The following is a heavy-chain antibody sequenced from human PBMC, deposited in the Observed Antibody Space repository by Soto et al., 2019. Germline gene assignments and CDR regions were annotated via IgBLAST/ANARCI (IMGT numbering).Heavy chain of an antibody. D-gene: IGHD3-22*01. V-gene: IGHV5-10-1*01. CDR3: ARQIYDSDTGPNFQYYFDS. J-gene: IGHJ4*02. Sequence: PGESLKISCKASGYNFTTFWISWMRQVPGKGLEWMGRIDPSDSYSNYSPSFQGHITISADKSINTAYLHFSNLKASDTAVYYCARQIYDSDTGPNFQYYFDSWGQGTPVTVS. CDR2: IDPSDSYS. CDR1: GYNFTTFW.